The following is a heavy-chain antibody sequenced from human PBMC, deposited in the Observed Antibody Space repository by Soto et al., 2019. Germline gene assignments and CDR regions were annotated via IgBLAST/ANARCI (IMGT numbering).Heavy chain of an antibody. CDR2: TYYRSNWNF. CDR1: WGSVSSNTAT. V-gene: IGHV6-1*01. D-gene: IGHD6-19*01. Sequence: SQTLSLTCAISWGSVSSNTATWNWVRQSPSRGLEWLGRTYYRSNWNFDYALSVKSRITINPDTSKNQFSLQLNSLTPEDTAVYYCAGELDIHHGLGYWGPGTSVPVSS. CDR3: AGELDIHHGLGY. J-gene: IGHJ4*02.